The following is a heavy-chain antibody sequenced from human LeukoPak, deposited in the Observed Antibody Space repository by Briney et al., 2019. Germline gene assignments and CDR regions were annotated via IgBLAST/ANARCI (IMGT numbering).Heavy chain of an antibody. CDR1: GGSISSYY. Sequence: SETLSLTCTVSGGSISSYYWSWIRQPPGKGLEWIGYIYYSGSTNYNPSLKSRVTISVDTSKNQFSLKLNSVTVADTAVYYCARGSYSSGWYRNPFDYWGQGTLVTVSS. V-gene: IGHV4-59*01. CDR2: IYYSGST. D-gene: IGHD6-19*01. CDR3: ARGSYSSGWYRNPFDY. J-gene: IGHJ4*02.